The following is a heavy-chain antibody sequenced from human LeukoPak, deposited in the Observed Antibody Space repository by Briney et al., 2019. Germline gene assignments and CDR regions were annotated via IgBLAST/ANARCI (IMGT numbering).Heavy chain of an antibody. CDR1: GGSISSSNW. CDR3: ARRYYDILPGYYSIDY. CDR2: IYHSGST. D-gene: IGHD3-9*01. Sequence: PSETLSLTCAVSGGSISSSNWWSWVRQPPGKGLEWIGEIYHSGSTNYNPSLKSRVTISVDKSKNQFSLKLSSVTAADTAVYYCARRYYDILPGYYSIDYWGQGTLVTVSS. J-gene: IGHJ4*02. V-gene: IGHV4-4*02.